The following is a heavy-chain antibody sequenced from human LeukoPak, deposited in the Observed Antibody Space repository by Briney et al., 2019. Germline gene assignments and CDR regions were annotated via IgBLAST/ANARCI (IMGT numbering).Heavy chain of an antibody. CDR1: GFSLSTRGMC. Sequence: ESGPTLVNPTQTLTLTCTFSGFSLSTRGMCVSWIRQPPGKALEWLARIDWDDDKYYSTSLKTRLTISKDTSKNQVVLTVTNMHPVDTATYYCARSGYSYGCPDWGQGTLVTVSS. CDR2: IDWDDDK. V-gene: IGHV2-70*11. D-gene: IGHD5-18*01. J-gene: IGHJ4*02. CDR3: ARSGYSYGCPD.